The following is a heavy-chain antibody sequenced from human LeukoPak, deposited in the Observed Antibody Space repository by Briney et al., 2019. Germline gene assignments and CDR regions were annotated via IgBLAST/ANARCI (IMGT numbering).Heavy chain of an antibody. CDR1: GYSFTSYW. CDR2: IYPGDSDT. CDR3: ARDSGELSTDDAFDI. J-gene: IGHJ3*02. V-gene: IGHV5-51*01. D-gene: IGHD3-16*02. Sequence: GESLKISCKGSGYSFTSYWIGWVRQMPGKGLEWMGIIYPGDSDTRYSPSFQGQVTISADKSISTAYLQWSSLKASDTAMYYCARDSGELSTDDAFDIWGQGTMVTVSS.